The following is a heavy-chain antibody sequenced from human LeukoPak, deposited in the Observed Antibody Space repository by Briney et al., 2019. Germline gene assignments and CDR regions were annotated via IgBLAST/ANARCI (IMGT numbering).Heavy chain of an antibody. CDR2: ISYDGGTK. V-gene: IGHV3-30*18. J-gene: IGHJ3*02. Sequence: PGNSLRLSCAASGFTFSSYGMHWVRQAPDKGLEWVAVISYDGGTKYYAGSVKGRFTISRDNSKNTLYLQMNSLRAEDTAVYYCGKNYGCGGGFSYSRGDTDGVDIWGQGTTVTV. CDR1: GFTFSSYG. CDR3: GKNYGCGGGFSYSRGDTDGVDI. D-gene: IGHD2-15*01.